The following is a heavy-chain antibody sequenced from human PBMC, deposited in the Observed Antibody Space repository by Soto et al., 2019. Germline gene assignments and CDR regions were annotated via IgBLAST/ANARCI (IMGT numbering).Heavy chain of an antibody. Sequence: QVQLVESGGGVVQPGRSLRLSCAASGFPFSSYAMHWVRQAPGKGLEWVAAISYDGSNKYYADSVKGRFTISRDNSKNTLYLQMDSLRAQDKAVYYGAREGCSGGSCYLYFDYLGPGNLVTVSS. V-gene: IGHV3-30-3*01. J-gene: IGHJ4*01. CDR1: GFPFSSYA. D-gene: IGHD2-15*01. CDR2: ISYDGSNK. CDR3: AREGCSGGSCYLYFDY.